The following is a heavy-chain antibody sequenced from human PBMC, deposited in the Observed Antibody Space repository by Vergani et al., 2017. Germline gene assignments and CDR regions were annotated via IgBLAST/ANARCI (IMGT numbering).Heavy chain of an antibody. Sequence: VQLVESGGGLVKPGGSLRLSCAASGFTFSDFSMSWVRQAPGKGLEWIGYVFRYGNVNYNPSFNFRAAIDTSNNQLSLRLSSVTAADTAVYYCARDFGGEWYFDLWGRGTFVTVSS. D-gene: IGHD2-15*01. J-gene: IGHJ2*01. CDR1: GFTFSDFS. V-gene: IGHV4-59*01. CDR3: ARDFGGEWYFDL. CDR2: VFRYGNV.